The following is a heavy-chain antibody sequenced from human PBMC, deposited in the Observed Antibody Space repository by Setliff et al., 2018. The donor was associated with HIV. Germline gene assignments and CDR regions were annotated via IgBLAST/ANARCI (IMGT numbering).Heavy chain of an antibody. CDR2: ISAYNGNT. D-gene: IGHD4-17*01. CDR1: GYTFSTYG. CDR3: ARCMGRPDVSDYGDYVDY. Sequence: RASVKGLRKASGYTFSTYGISWVRQAPGQGLEWMGWISAYNGNTNYAQKLQGRVTMTTDTSTSTAYMELRSLRSDDTAVYYCARCMGRPDVSDYGDYVDYWGQGTLVTVSS. J-gene: IGHJ4*02. V-gene: IGHV1-18*01.